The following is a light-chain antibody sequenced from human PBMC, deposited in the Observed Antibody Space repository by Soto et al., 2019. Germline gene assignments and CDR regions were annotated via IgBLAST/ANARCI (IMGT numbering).Light chain of an antibody. CDR3: QQYDYSPT. V-gene: IGKV3-20*01. Sequence: EIVLTQSPGTLSLSPGERATLSCRASQSVSNIYLAWYQQRPGQVPRLIIYCASSRATDIPDRFSGGGSGTYFTLTISRLEPEDFAVYYCQQYDYSPTFGQGTKVEIK. CDR2: CAS. CDR1: QSVSNIY. J-gene: IGKJ1*01.